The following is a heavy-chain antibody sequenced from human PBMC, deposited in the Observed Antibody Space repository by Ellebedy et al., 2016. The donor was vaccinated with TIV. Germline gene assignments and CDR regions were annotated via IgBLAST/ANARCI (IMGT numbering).Heavy chain of an antibody. J-gene: IGHJ5*02. V-gene: IGHV1-69*13. CDR2: IIPIFGTA. CDR3: AREFGGSGSYYNDWFDP. Sequence: SVKVSCXASGGTFSSYAISWVRQAPGQGLEWMGGIIPIFGTANYAQKFQGRVTITADESTSTAYMELSSLRSEDTAVYYCAREFGGSGSYYNDWFDPWGQGTLVTVSS. CDR1: GGTFSSYA. D-gene: IGHD3-10*01.